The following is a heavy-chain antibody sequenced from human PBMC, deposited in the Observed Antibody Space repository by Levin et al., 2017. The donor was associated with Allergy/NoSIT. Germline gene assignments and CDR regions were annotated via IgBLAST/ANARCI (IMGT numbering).Heavy chain of an antibody. CDR3: AKDSGGDVVFFEY. CDR2: IDAHGIST. D-gene: IGHD2-21*01. V-gene: IGHV3-23*01. CDR1: GFAFNYYG. J-gene: IGHJ4*02. Sequence: GGSLRLSCAVSGFAFNYYGMSWVRQAPGKGLEWVATIDAHGISTYYADTVKGRFTISRDNSRDTQYLQMNSLNIEDAAVYYCAKDSGGDVVFFEYWGQGIMVTVSS.